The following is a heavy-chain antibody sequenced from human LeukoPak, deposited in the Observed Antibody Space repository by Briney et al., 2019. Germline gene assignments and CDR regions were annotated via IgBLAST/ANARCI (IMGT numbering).Heavy chain of an antibody. CDR3: AKSQEPWFGELGGFDY. CDR2: TKQDENEQ. D-gene: IGHD3-10*01. J-gene: IGHJ4*02. CDR1: GITVSRYW. V-gene: IGHV3-7*03. Sequence: GGSLRLSCAASGITVSRYWMSWVRQAPGGGLEWVANTKQDENEQDYADSVKGRFTISRDNSKNTLYLQMNSLRAEDTAVYYCAKSQEPWFGELGGFDYWGQGTLVTVSS.